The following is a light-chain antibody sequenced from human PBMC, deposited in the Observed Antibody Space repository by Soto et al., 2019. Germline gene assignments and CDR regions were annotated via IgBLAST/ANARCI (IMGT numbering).Light chain of an antibody. CDR1: QSVSSNS. Sequence: ETVLTQSPGTLSLSPGERATLSCRASQSVSSNSLAWFQQKSGQAPRLLIYGASSRATGIPDRFSASGSGTDFTLTISRLEPEDFAVYYCQQYGSSPRTFXQGTKADIK. V-gene: IGKV3-20*01. J-gene: IGKJ1*01. CDR3: QQYGSSPRT. CDR2: GAS.